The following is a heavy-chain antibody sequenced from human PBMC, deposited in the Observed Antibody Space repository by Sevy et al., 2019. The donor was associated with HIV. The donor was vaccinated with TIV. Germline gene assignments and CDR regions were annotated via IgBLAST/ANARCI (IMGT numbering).Heavy chain of an antibody. CDR2: INPNSRGT. CDR1: GYTFTDYF. V-gene: IGHV1-2*06. Sequence: ASVKVSCKASGYTFTDYFMHWVRQAPGQGLEWMGRINPNSRGTNYAQRFRGRVTMTRDTSISTAYMELSRLRSDDTAVYYCASLSGYYYDSNRYYNTDAFDIWGQGTMVTVSS. J-gene: IGHJ3*02. D-gene: IGHD3-22*01. CDR3: ASLSGYYYDSNRYYNTDAFDI.